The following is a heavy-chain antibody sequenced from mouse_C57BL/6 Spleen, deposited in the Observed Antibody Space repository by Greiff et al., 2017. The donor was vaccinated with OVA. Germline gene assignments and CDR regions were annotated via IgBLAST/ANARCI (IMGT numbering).Heavy chain of an antibody. CDR3: ARVGGWTVVATQYYFDY. Sequence: EVMLVESGGGLVKPGGSLKLSCAASGFTFSSYAMSWVRQTPEKRLEWVATISDGGSYTYYPDNVKGRFTISRDNAKNNLYLQMSHLKSEDTAMYYCARVGGWTVVATQYYFDYWGQGTTLTVSS. J-gene: IGHJ2*01. D-gene: IGHD1-1*01. CDR2: ISDGGSYT. CDR1: GFTFSSYA. V-gene: IGHV5-4*03.